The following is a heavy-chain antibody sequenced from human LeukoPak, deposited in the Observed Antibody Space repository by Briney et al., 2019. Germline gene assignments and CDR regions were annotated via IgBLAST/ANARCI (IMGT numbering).Heavy chain of an antibody. J-gene: IGHJ4*02. D-gene: IGHD3-22*01. CDR2: IYYSGST. V-gene: IGHV4-59*12. CDR3: ASSLYYYDSSGYLALYYFDY. Sequence: SETLSLTCTVSGGSISSYYWSWIRQPPGKGLEWSGYIYYSGSTYFNPSLKSRVTISVDTSKNQFSLKLSSVTAADTAVYYCASSLYYYDSSGYLALYYFDYWGQGTLVTVSS. CDR1: GGSISSYY.